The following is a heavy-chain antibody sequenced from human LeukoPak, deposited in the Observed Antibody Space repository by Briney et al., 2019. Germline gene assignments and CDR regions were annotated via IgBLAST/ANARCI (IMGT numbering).Heavy chain of an antibody. J-gene: IGHJ4*02. CDR1: GFTFSNSA. CDR2: ISSRAAST. D-gene: IGHD4-17*01. CDR3: AKRLTTVNTGLGN. Sequence: GGSLRLSCAASGFTFSNSAMSWVRQAPGKGLEWVAVISSRAASTYYAASVKGRFTISRDNSKNMLYLQMNSLRAEDTAVYYCAKRLTTVNTGLGNWGQGTLVTVSS. V-gene: IGHV3-23*01.